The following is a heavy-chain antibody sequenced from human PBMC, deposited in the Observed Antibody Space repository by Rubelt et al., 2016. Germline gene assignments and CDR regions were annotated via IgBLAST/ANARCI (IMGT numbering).Heavy chain of an antibody. CDR1: GYTFTSYY. J-gene: IGHJ5*02. D-gene: IGHD3-3*01. V-gene: IGHV1-46*01. Sequence: QVQLVQSGAEVKKPGASVKVSCKASGYTFTSYYMHWVRQAPGQGLEWMGIINHSGVSTSYAQKLQGRVTMTRDTSTSTVYMELSSLGSEDTAVYYCARSPRYDFEDNWFDPWGQGTLVTVSS. CDR3: ARSPRYDFEDNWFDP. CDR2: INHSGVST.